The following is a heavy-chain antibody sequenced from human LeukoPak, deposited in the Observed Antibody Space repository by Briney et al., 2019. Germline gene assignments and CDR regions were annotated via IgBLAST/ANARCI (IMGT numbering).Heavy chain of an antibody. V-gene: IGHV3-7*01. CDR1: GFTFTSYW. D-gene: IGHD2-21*01. CDR2: INEDGSYK. J-gene: IGHJ4*02. CDR3: ARDATRGGGNDY. Sequence: GGSLRLSCAVSGFTFTSYWMSWVRQAPGKGLGWVANINEDGSYKFHADSVKGRLTISRDNAKNSLYLQMNSLRADDTAVYYCARDATRGGGNDYWGQGTRVIVSS.